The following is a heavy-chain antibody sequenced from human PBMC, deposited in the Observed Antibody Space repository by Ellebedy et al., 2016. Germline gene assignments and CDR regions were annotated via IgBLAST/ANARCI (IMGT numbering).Heavy chain of an antibody. CDR3: ARETAGRRGGYYMDV. J-gene: IGHJ6*03. D-gene: IGHD6-6*01. Sequence: LRLXXSVYGGSISSSYHYWSWIRQHPGKGLEWIGYIHSRGTTYYNPSLKSRVTISIDTSENQFSLELNSVTAADTAVYYCARETAGRRGGYYMDVWGKGTTVTVSS. V-gene: IGHV4-31*03. CDR1: GGSISSSYHY. CDR2: IHSRGTT.